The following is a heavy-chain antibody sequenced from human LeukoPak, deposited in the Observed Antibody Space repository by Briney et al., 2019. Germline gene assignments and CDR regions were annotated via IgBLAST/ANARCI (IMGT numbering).Heavy chain of an antibody. V-gene: IGHV3-48*04. CDR1: GFTFSSYT. CDR3: ARGTVGIPGTDY. CDR2: IGTSSTTI. D-gene: IGHD4-23*01. J-gene: IGHJ4*02. Sequence: GGSLRLSCAASGFTFSSYTMNWVRQPPGKGLEWVSNIGTSSTTIYYADSVKGRFTISRDNTKNSLYVEMNNLRAEDMAVYYCARGTVGIPGTDYWGQGTLVTVSS.